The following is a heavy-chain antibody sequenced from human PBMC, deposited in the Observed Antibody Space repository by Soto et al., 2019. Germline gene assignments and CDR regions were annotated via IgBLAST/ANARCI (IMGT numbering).Heavy chain of an antibody. J-gene: IGHJ4*02. CDR2: VSGSGGST. V-gene: IGHV3-23*01. CDR3: AKPPDYNWNDY. CDR1: GFTSSSYA. Sequence: EVQLLESGGGLVQPGGSLRLSCAASGFTSSSYAMSWVRQAPGKGLEWISAVSGSGGSTYYADSVKGRFTISRYNSKDSLYLQMNNLRAEDTAVYYCAKPPDYNWNDYWGQGTLVTVSS. D-gene: IGHD1-20*01.